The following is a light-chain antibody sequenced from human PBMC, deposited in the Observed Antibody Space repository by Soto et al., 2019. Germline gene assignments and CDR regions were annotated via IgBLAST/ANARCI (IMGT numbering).Light chain of an antibody. CDR2: RND. CDR1: SSNIGSNY. J-gene: IGLJ2*01. Sequence: QLVLTQPPSASGTPGQRVTISCSGSSSNIGSNYVYWYQQLPGTAPKLLIYRNDQRPSGVPDRFSGSKSGTSGSLDISGLRSEDEADYYCAAWDASLSGVIFGGGTKLTVL. CDR3: AAWDASLSGVI. V-gene: IGLV1-47*01.